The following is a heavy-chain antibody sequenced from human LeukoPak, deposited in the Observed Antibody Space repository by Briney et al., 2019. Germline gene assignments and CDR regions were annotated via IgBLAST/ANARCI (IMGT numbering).Heavy chain of an antibody. CDR2: IYSAGST. Sequence: GGPLRLSCAASEFTANKNYLSWVRQAPGRGLEWVSTIYSAGSTNYADSVKGRFTISRDNSKNTMYLQMNSLRAEDTAEYYCAGGLRSGLIDYWGQGTLVTVSS. V-gene: IGHV3-53*01. D-gene: IGHD4-17*01. CDR1: EFTANKNY. J-gene: IGHJ4*02. CDR3: AGGLRSGLIDY.